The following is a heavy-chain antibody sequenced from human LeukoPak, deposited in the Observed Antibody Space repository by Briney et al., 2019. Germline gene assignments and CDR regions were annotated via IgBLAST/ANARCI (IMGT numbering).Heavy chain of an antibody. CDR3: AREYGSGTFD. CDR2: ISNDGSNK. Sequence: GGSLRLSCSASGFTFSTYAIHWVRQAPGKGLEWVALISNDGSNKYYGDSVKGRFTISRDNSKNTLYLQMNSLRAEDTAVYFCAREYGSGTFDWGQGTLVTVSS. CDR1: GFTFSTYA. J-gene: IGHJ4*02. D-gene: IGHD2-2*01. V-gene: IGHV3-30*14.